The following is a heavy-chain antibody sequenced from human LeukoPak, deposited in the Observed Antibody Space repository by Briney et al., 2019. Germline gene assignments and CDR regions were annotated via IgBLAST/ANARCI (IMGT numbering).Heavy chain of an antibody. CDR1: GGSISSAAYY. Sequence: PSETLSLTCTVSGGSISSAAYYWSWIRQPPGKGLEWIGYIYYSGNTYYNPSLKSRVTISVDRSKNQFSLKQSSVTAADPPVDFCPRATITRAEGVPADVFNIWGQGTMVTVSS. J-gene: IGHJ3*02. CDR3: PRATITRAEGVPADVFNI. D-gene: IGHD5-24*01. CDR2: IYYSGNT. V-gene: IGHV4-30-4*08.